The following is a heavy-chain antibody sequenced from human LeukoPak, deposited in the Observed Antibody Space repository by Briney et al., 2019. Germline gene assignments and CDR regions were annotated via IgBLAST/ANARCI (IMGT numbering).Heavy chain of an antibody. J-gene: IGHJ3*02. Sequence: GRSLRLSCAASGFTFSSYAMHWVRQAPGKGLEWVAIISYDGNNKNYADSVKGRFTISRDNSKNTLYLQMNSLRAEDTAVYYCAKLLGALVVTAIYIDAFDIWGQGTMVTVSS. V-gene: IGHV3-30*04. CDR1: GFTFSSYA. CDR3: AKLLGALVVTAIYIDAFDI. D-gene: IGHD2-21*02. CDR2: ISYDGNNK.